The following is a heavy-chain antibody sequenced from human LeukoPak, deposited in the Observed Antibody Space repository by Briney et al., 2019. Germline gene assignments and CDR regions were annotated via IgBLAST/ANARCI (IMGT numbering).Heavy chain of an antibody. Sequence: SETLSLTCNVSGGSVTSNNFHWGWIRQPPGKGLEWVGIIYNIRTTSYSPSLKSRVTISVDTSKNQFSLKMTSMTAADTAMYFCARRMIMVRDAFDRWGPGTMVTVSS. J-gene: IGHJ3*02. CDR1: GGSVTSNNFH. CDR2: IYNIRTT. CDR3: ARRMIMVRDAFDR. D-gene: IGHD3-10*01. V-gene: IGHV4-39*07.